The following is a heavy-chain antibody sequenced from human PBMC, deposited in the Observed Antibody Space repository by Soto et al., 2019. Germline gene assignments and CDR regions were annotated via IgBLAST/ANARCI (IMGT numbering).Heavy chain of an antibody. Sequence: QVQLVESGGGVVQPGRSLRLSCAASGFTFSSYAMHWVRQAPGKGLEWVAVISYDGSNKYYADSVKGRFTISRENSPNTLYLQMNGLRVEDTAVYYCARPLWRDDYNWGYFDLWGRGTLVTVSS. V-gene: IGHV3-30-3*01. CDR3: ARPLWRDDYNWGYFDL. CDR2: ISYDGSNK. D-gene: IGHD4-4*01. J-gene: IGHJ2*01. CDR1: GFTFSSYA.